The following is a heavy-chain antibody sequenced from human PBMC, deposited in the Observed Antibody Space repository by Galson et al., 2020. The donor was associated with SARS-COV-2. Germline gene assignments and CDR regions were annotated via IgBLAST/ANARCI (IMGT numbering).Heavy chain of an antibody. CDR1: GYSFTSYW. J-gene: IGHJ3*02. CDR2: IDPSDSYT. Sequence: GESLKISCKGSGYSFTSYWISWVRQMPGKGLEWMGRIDPSDSYTNYSPSFQGHVTISADKSISTAYLQWSSLKASDTAMYYCARQNYYDSRGDYGEEPYDAFDIWGQGTMVTVSS. CDR3: ARQNYYDSRGDYGEEPYDAFDI. V-gene: IGHV5-10-1*01. D-gene: IGHD3-22*01.